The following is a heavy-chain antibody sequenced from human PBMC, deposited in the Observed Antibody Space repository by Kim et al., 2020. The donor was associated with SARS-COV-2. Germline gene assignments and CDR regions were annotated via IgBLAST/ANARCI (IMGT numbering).Heavy chain of an antibody. CDR2: ITGSGGNI. Sequence: GGSLRLSCAASGFTFSSYAMSWVRQAPGEGLEWVSAITGSGGNIYYTDSVKRRTITSRDNYKNTFLLQMNRLRADAAAEYYCVKGSYHYGSGIYPPDYWG. J-gene: IGHJ4*01. CDR1: GFTFSSYA. V-gene: IGHV3-23*01. D-gene: IGHD3-10*01. CDR3: VKGSYHYGSGIYPPDY.